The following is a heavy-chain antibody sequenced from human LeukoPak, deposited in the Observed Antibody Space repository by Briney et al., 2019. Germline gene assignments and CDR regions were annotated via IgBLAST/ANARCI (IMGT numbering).Heavy chain of an antibody. CDR3: ARLSITFSHFDY. V-gene: IGHV4-34*01. CDR1: GGSFSGYY. J-gene: IGHJ4*02. D-gene: IGHD3-16*01. Sequence: TSETLSLTCAVYGGSFSGYYWSWIRQPPGKGLGWIGEINHSGSTNYNPSLKSRVTISVDTSKNQFSLKLSSVTAADTAVYYCARLSITFSHFDYWGQGTLVTVSS. CDR2: INHSGST.